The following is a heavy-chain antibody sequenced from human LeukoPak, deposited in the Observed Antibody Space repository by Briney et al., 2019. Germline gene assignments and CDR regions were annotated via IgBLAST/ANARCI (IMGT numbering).Heavy chain of an antibody. V-gene: IGHV5-51*01. J-gene: IGHJ4*02. CDR1: GYRFTNYW. CDR3: ARHRMGYGDYGPGLDN. CDR2: IYPGDSDT. D-gene: IGHD4-17*01. Sequence: GESLKISCKGSGYRFTNYWIGWVRQMPGKGLEWMGIIYPGDSDTRYSPSFQGQVTISADKSISTAYLQWSSLKASDTAMYYCARHRMGYGDYGPGLDNWGQGTLVTVSA.